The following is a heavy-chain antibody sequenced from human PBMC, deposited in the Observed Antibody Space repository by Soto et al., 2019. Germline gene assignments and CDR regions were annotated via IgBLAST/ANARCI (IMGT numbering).Heavy chain of an antibody. CDR2: INSDGSHT. D-gene: IGHD4-17*01. J-gene: IGHJ5*01. Sequence: EVQLVESGGGLVQPGGSLRLSCAASGFTFFAYWIHWVRQVPGKGLVWVSRINSDGSHTSYADSVRGRFTIPRDNSKNTVYRQMTSLTAEDTAVYYCAKAGDYGDYAGENWFDSWGPGSLVTASS. V-gene: IGHV3-74*01. CDR3: AKAGDYGDYAGENWFDS. CDR1: GFTFFAYW.